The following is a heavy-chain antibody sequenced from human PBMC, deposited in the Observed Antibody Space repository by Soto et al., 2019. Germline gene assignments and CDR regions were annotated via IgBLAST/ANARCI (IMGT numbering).Heavy chain of an antibody. V-gene: IGHV3-23*01. J-gene: IGHJ5*02. Sequence: EVQLLDSGGGLVQPGGSLRLSCAASGFTFSTYAMGWVRQAPGKGLEWVSTFTGGGRTYYADFVKGRFTIYRDNSKNRLYLQMNSLRAEDTAVYYCAKGNQGSAWGQGTLVTVSS. CDR3: AKGNQGSA. CDR1: GFTFSTYA. CDR2: FTGGGRT.